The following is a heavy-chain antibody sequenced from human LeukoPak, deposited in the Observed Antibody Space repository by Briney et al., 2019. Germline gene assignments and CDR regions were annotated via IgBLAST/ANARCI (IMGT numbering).Heavy chain of an antibody. Sequence: ASVKVSCRASGYTFTSYGISWVRQAPGQGLEWMGWISAYNGNTNYAQKLQGRVTMTTDTSTSTAYMELRSLRSDDTAVYYCARDLSYSGGWYEFYGMDVWGQGTTVTVSS. CDR2: ISAYNGNT. J-gene: IGHJ6*02. CDR1: GYTFTSYG. D-gene: IGHD6-19*01. CDR3: ARDLSYSGGWYEFYGMDV. V-gene: IGHV1-18*01.